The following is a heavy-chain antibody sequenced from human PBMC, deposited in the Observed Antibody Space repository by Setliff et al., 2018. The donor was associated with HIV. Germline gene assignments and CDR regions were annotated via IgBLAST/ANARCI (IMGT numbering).Heavy chain of an antibody. J-gene: IGHJ4*02. V-gene: IGHV3-7*01. CDR1: GFTFSSYW. CDR2: INRDGSET. CDR3: ARDSGTVVGATGPGY. Sequence: GGSLRLSCAASGFTFSSYWISWVRQAPGKGLEWVANINRDGSETYYLDPVKGRFTISRDNAKNSLYLQMNSPRVDDTAVYYCARDSGTVVGATGPGYWGQGTLVTVSS. D-gene: IGHD1-26*01.